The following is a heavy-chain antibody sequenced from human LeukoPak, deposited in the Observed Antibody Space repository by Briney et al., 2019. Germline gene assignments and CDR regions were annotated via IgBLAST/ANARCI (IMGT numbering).Heavy chain of an antibody. CDR1: GFTFSTFA. V-gene: IGHV3-23*01. CDR2: ISGSGTYT. CDR3: AKYQYDSSGYYPLFDY. J-gene: IGHJ4*02. D-gene: IGHD3-22*01. Sequence: GGSLRLSCAPSGFTFSTFAMSWVRQAPGKGLEWVSGISGSGTYTDYADSVKGRFTISRDNSKNTLYLQMNRLRVEDTAVYYCAKYQYDSSGYYPLFDYWGQGTLVTVSS.